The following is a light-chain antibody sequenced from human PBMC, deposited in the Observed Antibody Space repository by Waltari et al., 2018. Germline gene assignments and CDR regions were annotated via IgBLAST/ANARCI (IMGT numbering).Light chain of an antibody. CDR3: QQYNSYSLLS. CDR2: KAS. CDR1: QSIGKW. J-gene: IGKJ4*01. V-gene: IGKV1-5*03. Sequence: DIQMTQSPSTLSASVGDRVIFSLRASQSIGKWLAWFQQKPGKAPKLLIYKASTLESGVPSRFSGSGSGTEFTLTISSLQPEDFATYYCQQYNSYSLLSFGGGTKVEIK.